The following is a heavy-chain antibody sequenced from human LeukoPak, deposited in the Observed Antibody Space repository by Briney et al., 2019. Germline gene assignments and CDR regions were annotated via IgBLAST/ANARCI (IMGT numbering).Heavy chain of an antibody. V-gene: IGHV1-69*04. CDR1: GGTFSSYA. CDR2: IIPILGIA. J-gene: IGHJ4*02. Sequence: ASVKVSCKASGGTFSSYAISWVRQAPGQGLEWMGRIIPILGIANYAQKFQGRVTITADKSTSTAYMELSSLRSEDTAVYYCARDRGGDGYNFDYWGQGTLVTVSS. CDR3: ARDRGGDGYNFDY. D-gene: IGHD5-24*01.